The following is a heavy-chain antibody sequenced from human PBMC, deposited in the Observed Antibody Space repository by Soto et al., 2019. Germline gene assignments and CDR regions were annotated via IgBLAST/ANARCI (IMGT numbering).Heavy chain of an antibody. V-gene: IGHV4-4*02. CDR2: LLHSGTT. Sequence: QVQLQESGPGLVKPSGTLSLTCAVSGDSISSPKWWTWLRQPPGKGLEWIGDLLHSGTTNYNPSLKXXVTLSVDKPQKQFSLKLTSVTAADTAISYCAYSSGWYRHDVWGQGTSVTVSS. CDR3: AYSSGWYRHDV. J-gene: IGHJ3*01. CDR1: GDSISSPKW. D-gene: IGHD6-19*01.